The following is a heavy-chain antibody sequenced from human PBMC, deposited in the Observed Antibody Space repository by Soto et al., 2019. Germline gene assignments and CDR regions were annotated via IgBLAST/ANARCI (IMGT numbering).Heavy chain of an antibody. V-gene: IGHV3-15*07. J-gene: IGHJ5*02. Sequence: EVQLVESGGGLVKPGGSLRLSCTVSGFIVSSAWMNWVRQAPGKGLEWVGRIKSKIDGGTTDYAAPVKGRFTISLEDSKNTLYLQMESLRTEDTAVYYCTPAPQRALTEDTARSWGQGTLVTVSS. CDR3: TPAPQRALTEDTARS. D-gene: IGHD2-21*02. CDR1: GFIVSSAW. CDR2: IKSKIDGGTT.